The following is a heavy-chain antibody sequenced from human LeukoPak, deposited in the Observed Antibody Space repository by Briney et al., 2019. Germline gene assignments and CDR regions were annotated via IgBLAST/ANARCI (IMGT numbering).Heavy chain of an antibody. J-gene: IGHJ4*02. D-gene: IGHD2-2*01. CDR2: INPSGGST. CDR3: ARAGYCSSTSCYQIFDY. Sequence: ASVKVSCKASGYTFTSYYMHWVRQAPGQGLEWMGIINPSGGSTSYAQEFQGRVTMTRDMSTSTVYMELSSLRSEDTAVYYCARAGYCSSTSCYQIFDYWGQGTLVTVSS. V-gene: IGHV1-46*01. CDR1: GYTFTSYY.